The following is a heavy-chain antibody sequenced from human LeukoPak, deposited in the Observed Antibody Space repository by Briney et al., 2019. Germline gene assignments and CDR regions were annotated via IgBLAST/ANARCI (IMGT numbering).Heavy chain of an antibody. CDR1: GFTVSSNY. CDR3: AREMRSDYYYYGMDV. V-gene: IGHV4-4*02. J-gene: IGHJ6*02. Sequence: GSLRLSCAASGFTVSSNYMSWVRQPPGKGLEWIGEIYHSGSTNYNPSLKSRVTISVDKSKNQFSLKLSSVTAADTAVYYCAREMRSDYYYYGMDVWGQGTTVTVSS. CDR2: IYHSGST.